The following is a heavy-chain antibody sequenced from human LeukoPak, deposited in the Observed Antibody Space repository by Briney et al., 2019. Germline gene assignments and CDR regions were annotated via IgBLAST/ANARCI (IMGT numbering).Heavy chain of an antibody. CDR1: GFTFDVHG. Sequence: PGGSLRLSCAASGFTFDVHGVSWVRQARGKGLEWVSGNNWKGRSTDYAHSVKGRFTVSRDNAKNSLYLKMNSLTAEDTDLYYCARVWRSRDCYNLDYWGQGTLVTVSS. CDR3: ARVWRSRDCYNLDY. D-gene: IGHD5-24*01. CDR2: NNWKGRST. V-gene: IGHV3-20*04. J-gene: IGHJ4*02.